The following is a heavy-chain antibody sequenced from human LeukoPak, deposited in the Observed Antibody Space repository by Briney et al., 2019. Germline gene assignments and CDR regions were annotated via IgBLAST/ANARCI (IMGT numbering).Heavy chain of an antibody. CDR2: IYHSGST. Sequence: SETLSLTCTVSGYSISSGYYWGWIRQPPGKGLEWIGNIYHSGSTYYNPSLKSRVTISVDTSKNQFSLKMRFVTAAGTAVYYCAKDLNYYASGNLFDYWGQGTLVTVSS. D-gene: IGHD3-10*01. CDR1: GYSISSGYY. CDR3: AKDLNYYASGNLFDY. J-gene: IGHJ4*02. V-gene: IGHV4-38-2*02.